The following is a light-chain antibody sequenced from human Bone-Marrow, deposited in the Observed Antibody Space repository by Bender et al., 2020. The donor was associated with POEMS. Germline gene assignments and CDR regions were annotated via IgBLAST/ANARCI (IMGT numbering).Light chain of an antibody. J-gene: IGLJ2*01. CDR2: DVS. CDR3: SSYTTGTTPVV. CDR1: GSDVGGYNY. V-gene: IGLV2-14*03. Sequence: QSALTQPASVSGSPGQSITISCTGTGSDVGGYNYVAWYLQHPGKGPKLMIYDVSNRPSGVSNRFAGSKSGNTASLTISGLQAEDEGDYYCSSYTTGTTPVVFGGGTKLTVL.